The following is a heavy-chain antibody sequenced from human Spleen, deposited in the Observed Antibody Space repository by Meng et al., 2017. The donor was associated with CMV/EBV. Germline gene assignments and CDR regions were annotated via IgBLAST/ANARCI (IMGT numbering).Heavy chain of an antibody. Sequence: GGSLRLSCATSGFIFNNYWMSWVRQAPGKGLEWVANIKQDGSEKHYVDSVKGRFTISRDNAKNSLHLQVNSLRVEDTAVYYCARVGRYCSDTSCYKMNYWGQGTLVTVSS. CDR3: ARVGRYCSDTSCYKMNY. CDR2: IKQDGSEK. J-gene: IGHJ4*02. V-gene: IGHV3-7*01. CDR1: GFIFNNYW. D-gene: IGHD2-2*02.